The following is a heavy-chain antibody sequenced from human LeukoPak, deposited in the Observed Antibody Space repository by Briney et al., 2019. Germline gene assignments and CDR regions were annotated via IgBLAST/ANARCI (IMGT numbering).Heavy chain of an antibody. CDR3: ARDTELAVSGTFALHPKFDY. V-gene: IGHV1-2*02. J-gene: IGHJ4*02. CDR1: GYTFTGYY. Sequence: ASVKVSCKASGYTFTGYYMHWVRQAPGQGLEWMGWINPNSGGTTYAKRFQGRGNMTRDTSISTAYMELSRLRSDDTAVYYCARDTELAVSGTFALHPKFDYWGQGTLVTVSS. D-gene: IGHD6-19*01. CDR2: INPNSGGT.